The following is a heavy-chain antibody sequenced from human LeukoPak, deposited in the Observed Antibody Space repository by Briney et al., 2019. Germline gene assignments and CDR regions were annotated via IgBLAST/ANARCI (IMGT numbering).Heavy chain of an antibody. V-gene: IGHV4-4*07. CDR3: ARRRVPNYYGSGSLFGGYYGMDV. CDR2: IHTSGST. CDR1: GGSISTYY. D-gene: IGHD3-10*01. Sequence: SETLSLTCSVSGGSISTYYWSWIRQSAGKGLEWIGRIHTSGSTNYNPSLKSRVTMSVDTSKNQFSLKVSSVTAADTGVYYCARRRVPNYYGSGSLFGGYYGMDVWGQGTTVTVSS. J-gene: IGHJ6*02.